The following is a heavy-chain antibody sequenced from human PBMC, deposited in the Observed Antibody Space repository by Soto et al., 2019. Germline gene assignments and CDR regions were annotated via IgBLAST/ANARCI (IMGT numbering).Heavy chain of an antibody. CDR3: ARDGHPYCSGGSCYGPNYGMDV. V-gene: IGHV1-46*01. J-gene: IGHJ6*02. CDR1: GYTFTSYY. CDR2: INPSCGST. Sequence: GASVKVSCNASGYTFTSYYMHWVRQAPGQVLEWMGIINPSCGSTSYAQKFQGRVTMTRDTSTSTVYMELSSLRSEDTAVYYCARDGHPYCSGGSCYGPNYGMDVWGQGTTVTVS. D-gene: IGHD2-15*01.